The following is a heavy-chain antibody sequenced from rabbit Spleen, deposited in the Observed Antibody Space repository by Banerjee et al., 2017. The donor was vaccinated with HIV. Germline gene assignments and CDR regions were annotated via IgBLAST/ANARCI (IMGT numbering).Heavy chain of an antibody. D-gene: IGHD2-1*01. CDR3: ARERYDDYGEWDL. CDR1: GFTLSSYY. V-gene: IGHV1S7*01. Sequence: QLKESGGGLVQPGGSLKLSCKASGFTLSSYYMNWVRQAPGKGLEWIGYIDPVFGITYYASWVNGRFSISRENAQNTVFLQMTSLTAADTATYFCARERYDDYGEWDLWGPGTLVTVS. CDR2: IDPVFGIT. J-gene: IGHJ4*01.